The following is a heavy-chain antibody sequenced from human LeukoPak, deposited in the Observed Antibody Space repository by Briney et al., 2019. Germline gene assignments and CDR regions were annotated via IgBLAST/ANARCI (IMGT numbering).Heavy chain of an antibody. V-gene: IGHV3-15*01. J-gene: IGHJ4*02. CDR3: TTDRGLGIVGANGLDY. Sequence: GGSLRLSCAASGFTFSSYEMNWVRQAPGKGLEWVGRIKSKTDGGTTDYAAPVKGRFTISRDDSKNTLYLQMNSLKTEDTAVYYCTTDRGLGIVGANGLDYWGQGTLVTVSS. D-gene: IGHD1-26*01. CDR2: IKSKTDGGTT. CDR1: GFTFSSYE.